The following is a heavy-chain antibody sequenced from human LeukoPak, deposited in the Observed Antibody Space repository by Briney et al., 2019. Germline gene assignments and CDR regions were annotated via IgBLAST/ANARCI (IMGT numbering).Heavy chain of an antibody. D-gene: IGHD2-2*01. CDR1: GYSFTSYW. Sequence: GESLKISCKGSGYSFTSYWIGWVRQMPGQGLEWMGSIYPGDSDTRYSPSFQGQVTISADKSISTAYLQWSSLKASDTAMYYCARSTWGYCSSTSCRNGAPFDFWGQGTLVSVSS. V-gene: IGHV5-51*01. J-gene: IGHJ4*02. CDR3: ARSTWGYCSSTSCRNGAPFDF. CDR2: IYPGDSDT.